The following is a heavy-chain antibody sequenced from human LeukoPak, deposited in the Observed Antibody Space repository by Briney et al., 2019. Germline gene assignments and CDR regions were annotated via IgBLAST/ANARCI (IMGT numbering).Heavy chain of an antibody. J-gene: IGHJ6*02. Sequence: GRSLRLSCAASGFTFSSYAMHWVRQAPGKGLEWVAVISYDGSNKYYADSVKGRFTISRHNSKNTLYLQMNSLRAEDTAVYYCARGPMVRGVIITRPYYYYYYGMDVWGQGTTVTVSS. CDR1: GFTFSSYA. CDR3: ARGPMVRGVIITRPYYYYYYGMDV. D-gene: IGHD3-10*01. CDR2: ISYDGSNK. V-gene: IGHV3-30-3*01.